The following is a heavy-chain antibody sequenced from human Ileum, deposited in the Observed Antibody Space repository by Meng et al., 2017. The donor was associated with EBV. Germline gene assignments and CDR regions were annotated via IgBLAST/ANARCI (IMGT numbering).Heavy chain of an antibody. J-gene: IGHJ2*01. CDR3: ARGQKGYFDL. Sequence: VQRRGSGPGLGKPSQTLSLPCSVSGGPISSSNYYWSWIRQPPGKGLEWSGHIYNSGSTYYNPSLKSRITISVDTSKNQFSLKLSSVTAADTAVYYCARGQKGYFDLWGRGTLVTVSS. CDR1: GGPISSSNYY. CDR2: IYNSGST. V-gene: IGHV4-30-4*01.